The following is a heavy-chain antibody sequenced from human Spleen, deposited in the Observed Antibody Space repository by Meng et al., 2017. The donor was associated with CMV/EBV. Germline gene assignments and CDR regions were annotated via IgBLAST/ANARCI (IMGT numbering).Heavy chain of an antibody. D-gene: IGHD3-9*01. V-gene: IGHV3-74*01. CDR2: INSDGSNT. Sequence: GESLKISCAASGFTFSSYAMSWVRQAPGKGLEWVSHINSDGSNTRYADSVKGRFIISRDNAKNTLYLQMDSLRADDSAVYYCARGTNDWSGVDYWGQGSPVTVSS. CDR1: GFTFSSYA. CDR3: ARGTNDWSGVDY. J-gene: IGHJ4*02.